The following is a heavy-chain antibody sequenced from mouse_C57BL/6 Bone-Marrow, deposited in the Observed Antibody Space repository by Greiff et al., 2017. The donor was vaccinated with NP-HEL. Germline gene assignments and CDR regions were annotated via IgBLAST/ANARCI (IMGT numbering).Heavy chain of an antibody. J-gene: IGHJ1*03. CDR1: GFSLTSYG. CDR3: AKEGDYYGSSPYWYFDV. Sequence: VQVVESGPGLVAPSQSLSITCTVSGFSLTSYGVDWVRQPPGKGLEGLGVIWGGGSTNYNSARMSRLSISKDNSKSQVFLKMNSLQTDDTAMYYCAKEGDYYGSSPYWYFDVWGTGTTVTVSS. CDR2: IWGGGST. D-gene: IGHD1-1*01. V-gene: IGHV2-9*01.